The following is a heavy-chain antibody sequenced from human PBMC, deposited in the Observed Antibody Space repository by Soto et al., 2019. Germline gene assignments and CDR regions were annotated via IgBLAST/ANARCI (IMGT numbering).Heavy chain of an antibody. CDR1: GFTFSSYE. CDR2: ISSSGSTI. D-gene: IGHD4-17*01. V-gene: IGHV3-48*03. J-gene: IGHJ4*02. Sequence: EVQLVESGGGLVQPGGSLRLSCAASGFTFSSYEMNWVRQAPGKGLEWVSYISSSGSTIYYADSVKGRFTISRDNAKNSLYLQMNSLRAEDTAVYYFARAYYGGDFDYWGQGTLVTVSS. CDR3: ARAYYGGDFDY.